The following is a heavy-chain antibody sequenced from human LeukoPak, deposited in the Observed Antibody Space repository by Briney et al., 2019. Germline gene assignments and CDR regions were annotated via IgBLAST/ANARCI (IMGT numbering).Heavy chain of an antibody. Sequence: SETLSLTCTVSGGSISSSGYYWSWIRQPPGKGLEWIGYIYYSGSTNYNPSLKSRVTISVDTSKNQFSLKLSSVTAADTAVYYCARGGSGYYFSKDAFDIWGQGTMVTVSS. J-gene: IGHJ3*02. D-gene: IGHD3-22*01. V-gene: IGHV4-61*08. CDR1: GGSISSSGYY. CDR3: ARGGSGYYFSKDAFDI. CDR2: IYYSGST.